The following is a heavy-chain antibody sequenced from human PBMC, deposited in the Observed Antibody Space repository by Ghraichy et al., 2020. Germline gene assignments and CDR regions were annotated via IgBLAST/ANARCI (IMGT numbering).Heavy chain of an antibody. D-gene: IGHD1-1*01. CDR2: VHYRGKT. J-gene: IGHJ4*02. Sequence: SQTLSLTCTVSGGSISNYYWNWIRQPPGKGLEWIGGVHYRGKTLYNPSLKSRVTISADTSKNQFSLKLSSVTAPDPAVYYCARLEYVSYWGQGTLVTV. CDR3: ARLEYVSY. V-gene: IGHV4-59*05. CDR1: GGSISNYY.